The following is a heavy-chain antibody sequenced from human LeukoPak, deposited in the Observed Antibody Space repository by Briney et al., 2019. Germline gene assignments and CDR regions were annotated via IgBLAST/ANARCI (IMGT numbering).Heavy chain of an antibody. CDR2: IYHSGST. CDR1: GYSISSGYY. Sequence: PSETLSLTCTVSGYSISSGYYWGWIRQPPGKGLEWIGSIYHSGSTYYNPSLKSRVTISVDTSKNQFSLKLSSVTAADTAVYYCAREWGSSGYYYMGQGTLVTVSS. V-gene: IGHV4-38-2*02. CDR3: AREWGSSGYYY. J-gene: IGHJ4*02. D-gene: IGHD3-22*01.